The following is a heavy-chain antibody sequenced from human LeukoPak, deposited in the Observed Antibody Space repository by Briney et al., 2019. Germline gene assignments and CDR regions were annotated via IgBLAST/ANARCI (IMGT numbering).Heavy chain of an antibody. CDR2: IYHSGST. Sequence: PSETLSLTCAVSGGSISSSNWWSWVRQPPGKGLEWIGAIYHSGSTNYNPSLKSRVTISVDKSKNQFSLKLNSVTAADTAVYFCARYSYGLMYFFDYWGQGTLVTVSS. CDR3: ARYSYGLMYFFDY. V-gene: IGHV4-4*02. J-gene: IGHJ4*02. D-gene: IGHD5-18*01. CDR1: GGSISSSNW.